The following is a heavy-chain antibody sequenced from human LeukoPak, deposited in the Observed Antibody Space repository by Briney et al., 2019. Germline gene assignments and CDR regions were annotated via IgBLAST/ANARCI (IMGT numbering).Heavy chain of an antibody. D-gene: IGHD1-26*01. CDR3: ARGHWELGY. V-gene: IGHV3-11*01. Sequence: GGSLRLSCVASGFTFSDSYMSWIRQAPGKGLEWVSYITNSGGAIYYADSVKGRFTISRDDAKNSLYLQMNSLRAEDTAVYYCARGHWELGYWGQGTLVIVSS. CDR1: GFTFSDSY. J-gene: IGHJ4*02. CDR2: ITNSGGAI.